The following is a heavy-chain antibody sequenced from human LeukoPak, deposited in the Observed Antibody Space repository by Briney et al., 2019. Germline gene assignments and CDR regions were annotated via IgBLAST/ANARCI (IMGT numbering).Heavy chain of an antibody. D-gene: IGHD6-19*01. J-gene: IGHJ4*02. CDR1: GFTFSSYA. Sequence: GGSLRHSCAASGFTFSSYAMSWVRQAPGKGLEWVSAISGSGGSTYYADSVKGRFTISRDNSKYTLYLQMNSLRAEDAAVYYCAKSSLEWLVAPDFDYWGQGTLVTVSS. V-gene: IGHV3-23*01. CDR2: ISGSGGST. CDR3: AKSSLEWLVAPDFDY.